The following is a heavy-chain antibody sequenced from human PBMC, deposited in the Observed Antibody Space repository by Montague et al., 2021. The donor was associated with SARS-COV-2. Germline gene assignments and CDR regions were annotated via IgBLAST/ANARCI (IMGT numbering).Heavy chain of an antibody. J-gene: IGHJ4*02. CDR1: GYSFTSYW. CDR2: IYPGDSDT. D-gene: IGHD3-22*01. CDR3: ARLGYYDSGGVLRAYYFDY. Sequence: QSGAEVKKPGESPKISCKGSGYSFTSYWIGWVRQMPGKGLGWMGIIYPGDSDTRYSPSFQGQVTISADKSISTAYLQWSSLKASDTAMYYCARLGYYDSGGVLRAYYFDYWGQGTLVTVSS. V-gene: IGHV5-51*01.